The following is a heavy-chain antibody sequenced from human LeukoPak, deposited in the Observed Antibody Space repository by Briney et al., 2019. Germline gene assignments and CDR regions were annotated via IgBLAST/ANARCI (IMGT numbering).Heavy chain of an antibody. V-gene: IGHV4-39*01. D-gene: IGHD5-24*01. CDR1: GGSISSSSYY. J-gene: IGHJ6*03. CDR2: IYYSGST. Sequence: SETLSLTCTVSGGSISSSSYYWGWIRQPPGKGQEWIGSIYYSGSTYYNPSLKSRVTISVDTCKNQFSLKLSSVTAADTAVYYCARLQRWLPPGYYYMDVWGKGTTVTVSS. CDR3: ARLQRWLPPGYYYMDV.